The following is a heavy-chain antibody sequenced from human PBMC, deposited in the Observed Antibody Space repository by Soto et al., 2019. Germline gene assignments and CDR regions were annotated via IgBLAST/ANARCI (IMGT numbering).Heavy chain of an antibody. D-gene: IGHD2-15*01. CDR2: IKDGGIT. Sequence: QVQLQQWGAGLLKPSETLSLTCAVNGGSFTGYYWXWVRQPPGKGLEWIGEIKDGGITNYSPSLTSRVTISADTSKRQLSLKVTSVTAADTAVYYCARGQEGVVATHWDQGSLVTVSS. CDR3: ARGQEGVVATH. J-gene: IGHJ4*02. CDR1: GGSFTGYY. V-gene: IGHV4-34*01.